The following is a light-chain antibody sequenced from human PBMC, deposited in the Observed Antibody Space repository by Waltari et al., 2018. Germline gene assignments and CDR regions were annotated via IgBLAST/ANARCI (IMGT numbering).Light chain of an antibody. J-gene: IGKJ1*01. Sequence: EIVLTQSPGTLSLSPGERATLSCRASQSVSSSYLARYQQKPGQAPRLLTYGASSRATGIPDRFSGSGSETDFTLTISRLEPEDFAVYYCQQYGSSPRTFGQGTKVEIK. CDR2: GAS. CDR3: QQYGSSPRT. CDR1: QSVSSSY. V-gene: IGKV3-20*01.